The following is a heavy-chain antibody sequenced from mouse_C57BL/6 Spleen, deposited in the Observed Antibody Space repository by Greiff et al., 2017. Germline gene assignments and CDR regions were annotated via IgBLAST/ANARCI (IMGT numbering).Heavy chain of an antibody. Sequence: VQLQQPGAELVKPGASVKLSCKASGYTFTSYWMHWVKQRAGRGLEWSGRIDPNSGGTKYNEKFKSKATLTVDKPVSIDIMQLRSLTSAESAGYYCARGPRDYWGQGTSGTVSS. J-gene: IGHJ4*01. CDR1: GYTFTSYW. CDR2: IDPNSGGT. CDR3: ARGPRDY. V-gene: IGHV1-72*01.